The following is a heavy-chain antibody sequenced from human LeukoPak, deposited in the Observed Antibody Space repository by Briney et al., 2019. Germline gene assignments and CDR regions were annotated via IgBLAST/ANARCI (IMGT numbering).Heavy chain of an antibody. D-gene: IGHD6-6*01. CDR1: GGSIRSSSYY. CDR2: VYYSGST. Sequence: PSETLSLTCTVSGGSIRSSSYYWGWIRQPPEKGLEWIGSVYYSGSTYYNPSLKSRVTISVDTSRNQFSLKLSSVTAADTAVYYCARDRSSFFDYWGQGTLVTVSS. V-gene: IGHV4-39*07. J-gene: IGHJ4*02. CDR3: ARDRSSFFDY.